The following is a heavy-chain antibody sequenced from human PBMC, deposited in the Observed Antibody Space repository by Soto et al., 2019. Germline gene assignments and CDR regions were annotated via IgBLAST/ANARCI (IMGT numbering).Heavy chain of an antibody. V-gene: IGHV1-18*01. D-gene: IGHD1-1*01. CDR3: AIHRQNPLYNWNLHDAFDI. J-gene: IGHJ3*02. CDR1: GYTFTSYG. Sequence: QVQLVQSGAEVKKPGASVKVSCKASGYTFTSYGISWVRQAPGQGLEWMGWISAYNGNTNYAQKLQGRVTMTTDTSTSTDNMEVRILVSDDTAVYYCAIHRQNPLYNWNLHDAFDIWGQGTMVTVSS. CDR2: ISAYNGNT.